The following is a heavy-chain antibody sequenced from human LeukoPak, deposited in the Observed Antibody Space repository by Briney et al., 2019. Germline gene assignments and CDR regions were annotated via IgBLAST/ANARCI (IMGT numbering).Heavy chain of an antibody. CDR3: ARTLGSSWYDY. CDR1: GGSISSYY. V-gene: IGHV4-59*08. D-gene: IGHD6-13*01. CDR2: IYYSGST. Sequence: SETLSLTCTLSGGSISSYYWSWIRQPPGKGLEWIGYIYYSGSTNYNPSLKSRVTISVDTSKNQFSLKLSSVTAADTAVYYCARTLGSSWYDYWGQGTLVTVSS. J-gene: IGHJ4*02.